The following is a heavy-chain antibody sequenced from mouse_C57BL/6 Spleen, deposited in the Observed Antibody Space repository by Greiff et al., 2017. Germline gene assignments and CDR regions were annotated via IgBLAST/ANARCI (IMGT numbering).Heavy chain of an antibody. CDR1: GYSFTGYY. Sequence: EVMLVEPGPELVKPGASVKISCKASGYSFTGYYMNWVKQSPEKSLEWIGEINPRTGDTTYNQKFKGKATLTVDKSSSTAYMQLKRLTSEDSAAHYYARATTAMDYWGQGTSLTVSS. J-gene: IGHJ4*01. V-gene: IGHV1-42*01. CDR2: INPRTGDT. CDR3: ARATTAMDY. D-gene: IGHD2-12*01.